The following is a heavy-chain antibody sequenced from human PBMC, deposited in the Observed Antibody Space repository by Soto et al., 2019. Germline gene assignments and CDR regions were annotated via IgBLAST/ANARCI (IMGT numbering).Heavy chain of an antibody. CDR2: IYWDDDK. CDR1: GFSLSTSGVG. V-gene: IGHV2-5*02. D-gene: IGHD7-27*01. Sequence: SGPTLVNPTQTLTLPSTFSGFSLSTSGVGVGWIRQPPGKALEWLALIYWDDDKRYSPSLKSRLTITKDTSKNQVVLTMTNVDPVDTVTYYCAHSPTNWGSHAFDIRGQRTMVTVSS. J-gene: IGHJ3*02. CDR3: AHSPTNWGSHAFDI.